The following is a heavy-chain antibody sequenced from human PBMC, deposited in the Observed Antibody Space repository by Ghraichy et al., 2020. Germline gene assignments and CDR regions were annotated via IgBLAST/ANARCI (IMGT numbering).Heavy chain of an antibody. J-gene: IGHJ4*02. V-gene: IGHV1-3*01. CDR2: INADNANT. CDR3: AVYGDYSDY. CDR1: GYTFTSYA. D-gene: IGHD4-17*01. Sequence: ASVKVSCKASGYTFTSYALHWVRQAPGHRLEWMGWINADNANTKYSQKFQGRVTMTRDTSISTAYMELSRLRSDDTAVYYCAVYGDYSDYWGQGTLVTVSS.